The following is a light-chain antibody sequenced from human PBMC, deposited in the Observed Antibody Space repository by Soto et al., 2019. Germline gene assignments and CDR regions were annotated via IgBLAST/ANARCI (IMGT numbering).Light chain of an antibody. CDR3: QQYGSSPFT. CDR1: QSVSSSY. Sequence: EIVLTQSPGTLSLSPGERPTLSCSASQSVSSSYFAWYQQKPGQAPRLLIYGASSRATGIPDRFSGSGSGTDFTLTISRLEPEDFAVYSCQQYGSSPFTFGGGTKVDIK. CDR2: GAS. V-gene: IGKV3-20*01. J-gene: IGKJ4*01.